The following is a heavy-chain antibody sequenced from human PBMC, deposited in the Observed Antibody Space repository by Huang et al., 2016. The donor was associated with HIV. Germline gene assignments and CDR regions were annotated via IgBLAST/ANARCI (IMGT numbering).Heavy chain of an antibody. D-gene: IGHD3-10*01. CDR1: GYTFFPYS. CDR3: ARFRGPQVTLNWLDP. CDR2: GSTYNGHT. Sequence: QVQLVQSGPEMKKPGASVNVSCKASGYTFFPYSISWVRQATGQGLEWMGWGSTYNGHTNDAQKFQGRLTLTTDVSTSSAYMEMKNLRSDDTAVYYCARFRGPQVTLNWLDPWGQGTLVTVSS. V-gene: IGHV1-18*01. J-gene: IGHJ5*02.